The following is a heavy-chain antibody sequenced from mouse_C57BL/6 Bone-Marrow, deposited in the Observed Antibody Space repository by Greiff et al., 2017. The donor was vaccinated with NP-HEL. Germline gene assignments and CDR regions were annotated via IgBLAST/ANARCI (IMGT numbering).Heavy chain of an antibody. CDR2: IHPNSGST. V-gene: IGHV1-64*01. CDR3: ARNPHYYGSSYGGAMDY. J-gene: IGHJ4*01. Sequence: QVHVKQPGAELVKPGASVKLSCKASGYTFTSYWMHWVKQRPGQGLEWIGMIHPNSGSTNYNEKFKSKATLTVDKSSSTAYMQLSSLTSEDSAVYYCARNPHYYGSSYGGAMDYWGQGTSVTVSS. CDR1: GYTFTSYW. D-gene: IGHD1-1*01.